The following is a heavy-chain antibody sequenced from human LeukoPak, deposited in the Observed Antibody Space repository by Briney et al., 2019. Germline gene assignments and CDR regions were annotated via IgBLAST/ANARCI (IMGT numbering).Heavy chain of an antibody. CDR3: AGGRGMATGDFGY. J-gene: IGHJ4*02. D-gene: IGHD5-24*01. V-gene: IGHV4-39*07. CDR1: GGSISSSSYY. CDR2: IYYSGST. Sequence: SETLSLTCTVSGGSISSSSYYWGWIRQPPGKGLEWIGSIYYSGSTYYNPSLKSRVTISVDTSKNQFSLKLSSVTAADTAVYYCAGGRGMATGDFGYWGQGTLVTVSS.